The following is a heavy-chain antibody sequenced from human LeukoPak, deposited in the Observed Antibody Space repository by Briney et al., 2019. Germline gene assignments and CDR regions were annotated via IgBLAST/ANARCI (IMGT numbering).Heavy chain of an antibody. CDR2: IIPIFGTA. V-gene: IGHV1-69*05. CDR1: GGTFSSYA. CDR3: ASSIEYYYDSDAFDI. Sequence: SVKVACKASGGTFSSYAISWERQAARQGREWMGWIIPIFGTANYAQKFQGRVTITTDESTSTAYIELSSLRSEDTAVYYCASSIEYYYDSDAFDIWGQGTMVTVSS. D-gene: IGHD3-22*01. J-gene: IGHJ3*02.